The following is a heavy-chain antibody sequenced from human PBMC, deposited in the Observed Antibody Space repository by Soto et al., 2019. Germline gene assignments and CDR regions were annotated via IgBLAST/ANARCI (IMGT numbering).Heavy chain of an antibody. D-gene: IGHD3-16*02. CDR2: MNPNSGNT. CDR1: GYTFTSND. Sequence: QVQLVQSGAEVKKPGASVKVSCKASGYTFTSNDINWVRQATGQGPEWMGWMNPNSGNTGYTQKLQGRVTMTGNTAISTAYIELSSLRSEDTAVYFCARGTRVVSLWGRGTMVTVSS. V-gene: IGHV1-8*01. CDR3: ARGTRVVSL. J-gene: IGHJ3*01.